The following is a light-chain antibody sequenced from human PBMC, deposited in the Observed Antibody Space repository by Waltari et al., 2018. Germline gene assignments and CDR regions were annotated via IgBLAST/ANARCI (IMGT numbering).Light chain of an antibody. Sequence: DIVMTQTPDSLSVSLGERATINCKSSQSVLYSSNNNNYLVWYQQKPGQPPKLLIYWASTLDSGVPDRFSGSGSGTDFTLTISSLQAEDVAVYYCQQYYSTPRTFGQGTKVEIK. CDR2: WAS. J-gene: IGKJ1*01. CDR1: QSVLYSSNNNNY. V-gene: IGKV4-1*01. CDR3: QQYYSTPRT.